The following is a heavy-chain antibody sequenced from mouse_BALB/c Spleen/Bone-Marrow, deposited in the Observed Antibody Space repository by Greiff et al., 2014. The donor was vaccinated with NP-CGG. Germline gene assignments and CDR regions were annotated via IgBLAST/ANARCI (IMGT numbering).Heavy chain of an antibody. Sequence: VKLMESGAELVKPGASVKLSCKASGYAFTSYYLYWVQQRPGQGLEWIGEINPSNGGTNFNERVKSKGSLTVDKSSSTEYMQLNSRRSEDSAVYYCTRRSLLSGYDSMDYWGQGTSVTVSS. CDR1: GYAFTSYY. V-gene: IGHV1S81*02. J-gene: IGHJ4*01. D-gene: IGHD2-10*01. CDR3: TRRSLLSGYDSMDY. CDR2: INPSNGGT.